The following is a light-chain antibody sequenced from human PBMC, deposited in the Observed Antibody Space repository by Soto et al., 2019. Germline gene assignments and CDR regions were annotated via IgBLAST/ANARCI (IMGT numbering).Light chain of an antibody. CDR1: QSISSN. CDR3: QQSANWPPLT. Sequence: EIVMTQSPATLSVSPGERATLSCRASQSISSNLAWYQQKPGQAPRLLIYGASTRATDIPARFSGSGSGREFTLIISSLQSQDFAVYYCQQSANWPPLTFGGGTKVEIK. V-gene: IGKV3-15*01. J-gene: IGKJ4*01. CDR2: GAS.